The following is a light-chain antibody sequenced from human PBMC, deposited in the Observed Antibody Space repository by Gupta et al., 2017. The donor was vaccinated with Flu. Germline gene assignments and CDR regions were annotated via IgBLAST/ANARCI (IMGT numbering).Light chain of an antibody. V-gene: IGKV3-20*01. J-gene: IGKJ3*01. Sequence: TLSLSPGARVTLSCRASQSVNRSYLAWYQQKPGQAPRLLIYGASNRDTGISDRFSGSGSGTDLTLTISSREPEDFAVYYCQQYGHSPPISFGHGTTVDFK. CDR1: QSVNRSY. CDR3: QQYGHSPPIS. CDR2: GAS.